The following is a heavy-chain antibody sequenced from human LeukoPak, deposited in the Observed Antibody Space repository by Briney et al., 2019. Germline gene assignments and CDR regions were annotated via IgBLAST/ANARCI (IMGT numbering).Heavy chain of an antibody. CDR1: GYSISSGYY. Sequence: PSETLSLTCTVSGYSISSGYYWGWIRQPPGKGLEWIGSIYHSGSTYYNPSLKSRVTISVDTSKNQFSLKLSSVTAADTAVYYCARIHFSVWSGPNWFDPWGQGTLVTVSS. D-gene: IGHD3-3*01. CDR3: ARIHFSVWSGPNWFDP. J-gene: IGHJ5*02. CDR2: IYHSGST. V-gene: IGHV4-38-2*02.